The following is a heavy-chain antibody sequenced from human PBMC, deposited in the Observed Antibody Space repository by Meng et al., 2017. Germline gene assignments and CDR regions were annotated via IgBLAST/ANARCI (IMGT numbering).Heavy chain of an antibody. V-gene: IGHV3-21*01. Sequence: GESLKISCAASGFTFSSYSMNWVRQAPGKGLEWVSSISSSSSYIYYADSVKGRFTISRDNAKNSLYLQMNSLRAEDTAVYYCARGYYFYYGVDVWGQGTTVTVSS. J-gene: IGHJ6*02. CDR1: GFTFSSYS. CDR2: ISSSSSYI. D-gene: IGHD2-15*01. CDR3: ARGYYFYYGVDV.